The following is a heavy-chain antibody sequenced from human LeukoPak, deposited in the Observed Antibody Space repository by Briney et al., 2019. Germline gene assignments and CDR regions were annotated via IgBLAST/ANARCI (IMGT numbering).Heavy chain of an antibody. J-gene: IGHJ6*03. Sequence: SETLSLTCTVSGRSINSPNYYWGWIRQSPGIGLGWIGSIYYNGDTYYNPSLKSRLNISVDTSKNQFSLRLSAVTAADTAVYYCARVYCSSDSCYFYYYYYYMDVWGKGTTVTVSS. V-gene: IGHV4-39*01. D-gene: IGHD2-2*01. CDR3: ARVYCSSDSCYFYYYYYYMDV. CDR1: GRSINSPNYY. CDR2: IYYNGDT.